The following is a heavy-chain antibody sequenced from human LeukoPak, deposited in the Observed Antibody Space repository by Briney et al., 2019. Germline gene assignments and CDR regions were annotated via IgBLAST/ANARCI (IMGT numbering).Heavy chain of an antibody. CDR3: VKGRPCDTCMPMDA. CDR1: GFTLSGYS. CDR2: LGRTGEYK. J-gene: IGHJ6*02. Sequence: GWSFRLSRPTSGFTLSGYSMSWVRQAPGKELEGVAGLGRTGEYKYYADSVKGRFTISRDNSKDTVSLQMNSLRAEDSAIYYCVKGRPCDTCMPMDAWGQGTTVTVSS. D-gene: IGHD2-8*01. V-gene: IGHV3-23*01.